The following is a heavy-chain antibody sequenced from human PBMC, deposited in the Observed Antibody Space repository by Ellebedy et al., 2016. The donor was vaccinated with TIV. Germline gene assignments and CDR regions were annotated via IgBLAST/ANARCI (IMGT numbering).Heavy chain of an antibody. CDR2: IYWDDDK. CDR3: AHRRGYYDSSGYFPY. CDR1: GFSLSTSGVG. V-gene: IGHV2-5*02. J-gene: IGHJ4*02. D-gene: IGHD3-22*01. Sequence: SGPTLVXPTQTLTLTCTFSGFSLSTSGVGVGWIRQPPGKALEWFALIYWDDDKRYSPSLKSRLTITKDTSKNQVVLTMTNMDPVDTATYYCAHRRGYYDSSGYFPYWGQGTLVTVSS.